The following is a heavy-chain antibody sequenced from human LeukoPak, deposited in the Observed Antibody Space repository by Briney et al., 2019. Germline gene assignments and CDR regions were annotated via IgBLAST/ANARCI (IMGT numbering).Heavy chain of an antibody. CDR2: IYYSGST. V-gene: IGHV4-61*08. CDR3: ARVEGDYGVNWFDP. J-gene: IGHJ5*02. D-gene: IGHD4-17*01. Sequence: SETLSLTCTVSGGSISSGGYYWSWIRQPPGKGLEWIGYIYYSGSTNYNPSLKSRVTISVDTSKNQFSLKLSSVTAADTAVYYCARVEGDYGVNWFDPWGQGTLVTVSS. CDR1: GGSISSGGYY.